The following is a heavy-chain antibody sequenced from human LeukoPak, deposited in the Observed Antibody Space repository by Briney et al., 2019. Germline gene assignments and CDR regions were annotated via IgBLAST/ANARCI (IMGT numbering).Heavy chain of an antibody. V-gene: IGHV1-2*02. CDR3: ARRPRGPAATYYYYGMDV. J-gene: IGHJ6*02. CDR1: GYTFTGYY. Sequence: ASVKVSCKASGYTFTGYYMHWVRQAPGQGLEWMGWINPNSGGTNYAQKFQGRVTMTRDTSISTAYMELSRLRSDDTAVYYCARRPRGPAATYYYYGMDVWGQGTTVTVSS. D-gene: IGHD2-2*01. CDR2: INPNSGGT.